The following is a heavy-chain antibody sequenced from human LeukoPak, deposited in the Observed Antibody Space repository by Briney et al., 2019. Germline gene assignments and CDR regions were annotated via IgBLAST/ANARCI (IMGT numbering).Heavy chain of an antibody. Sequence: GGSLRLSCGDSGFTFSNYAMSWVHQPPGKGLEWLSTISGSGGTTYYADSVKGRFTISRDNSKNTLYLQMHSLRAEDTAVYYCAKDFIYGSGSYPFDYWGQGTLVTVSS. CDR2: ISGSGGTT. V-gene: IGHV3-23*01. D-gene: IGHD3-10*01. CDR1: GFTFSNYA. J-gene: IGHJ4*02. CDR3: AKDFIYGSGSYPFDY.